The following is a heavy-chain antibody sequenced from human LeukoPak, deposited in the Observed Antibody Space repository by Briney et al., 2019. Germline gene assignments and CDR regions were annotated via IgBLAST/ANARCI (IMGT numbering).Heavy chain of an antibody. D-gene: IGHD6-19*01. CDR2: INHSGST. CDR3: ARRIAVAGKADY. J-gene: IGHJ4*02. CDR1: GFTFSSYG. Sequence: GTLRLSCAASGFTFSSYGMSWIRQPPGKGLEWIGEINHSGSTNYNPSLKSRVTISVDTSKNQFSLKLSSVTAADTAVYYCARRIAVAGKADYWGQGTLVTVSS. V-gene: IGHV4-34*01.